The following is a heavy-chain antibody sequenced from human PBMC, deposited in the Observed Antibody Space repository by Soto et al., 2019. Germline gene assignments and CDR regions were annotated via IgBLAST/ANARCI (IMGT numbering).Heavy chain of an antibody. Sequence: QVQLVESGGGVVQPGRSLRLSCAASGFTFSSYAMHWVRQAPGKGLEWVAVISYDGSNKYYADSVKGRFTISRDNSKNMLYLQMNSLRAEDTAVYYCARDNRRRGSHPGYFQHWGQGTLVTVSS. D-gene: IGHD1-26*01. CDR2: ISYDGSNK. CDR1: GFTFSSYA. CDR3: ARDNRRRGSHPGYFQH. V-gene: IGHV3-30-3*01. J-gene: IGHJ1*01.